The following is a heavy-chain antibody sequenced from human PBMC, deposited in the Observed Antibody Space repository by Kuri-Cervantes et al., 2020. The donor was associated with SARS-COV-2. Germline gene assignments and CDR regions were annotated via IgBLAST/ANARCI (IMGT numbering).Heavy chain of an antibody. CDR3: ATAYRGLGDWYFDL. V-gene: IGHV1-18*01. J-gene: IGHJ2*01. Sequence: ASVKVSCKASGYTFTSYGISWVRQAPGQGLKWMGWISAYNGNTNYAQKLQGRVTMTTDTSTSTAYMELGSLRSEDTAVYYCATAYRGLGDWYFDLWGRGTLVTVSS. CDR1: GYTFTSYG. D-gene: IGHD1-14*01. CDR2: ISAYNGNT.